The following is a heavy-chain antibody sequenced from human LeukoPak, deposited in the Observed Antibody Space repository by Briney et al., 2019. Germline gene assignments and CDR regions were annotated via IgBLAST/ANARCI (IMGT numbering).Heavy chain of an antibody. CDR3: ARGSRYYDISEFDY. J-gene: IGHJ4*02. D-gene: IGHD3-9*01. Sequence: GGSLRLSCSASGFTFSDYYMTWIRQAPGKGLEWVSYISGSGGNTKHYADSVKGRFTISRDNAKNSLYLQMNSLRAEDTAVYYCARGSRYYDISEFDYWGQGTLVTVSS. CDR1: GFTFSDYY. CDR2: ISGSGGNTK. V-gene: IGHV3-11*01.